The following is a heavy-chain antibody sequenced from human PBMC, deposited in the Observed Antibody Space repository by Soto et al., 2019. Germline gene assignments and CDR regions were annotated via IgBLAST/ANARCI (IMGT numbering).Heavy chain of an antibody. Sequence: QVQLVQSGAEVKKPGASVKVSCKASGDTVTSYGISWVRQAPGQGLEGMGWMSADNGKTNYAQKLQGRVTMTTDTSTSTAYMELRSLRSDDTAVYYCERDGGGWFDPWRQGTLVTVSS. CDR2: MSADNGKT. D-gene: IGHD3-16*01. CDR1: GDTVTSYG. CDR3: ERDGGGWFDP. V-gene: IGHV1-18*01. J-gene: IGHJ5*02.